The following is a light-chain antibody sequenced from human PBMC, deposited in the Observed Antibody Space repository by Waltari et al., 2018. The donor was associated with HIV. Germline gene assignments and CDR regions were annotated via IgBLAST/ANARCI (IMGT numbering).Light chain of an antibody. CDR1: SPNIGNNY. CDR2: DKN. V-gene: IGLV1-51*01. J-gene: IGLJ3*02. Sequence: SVLTQPPSVSAAPGQKVTIPCTGSSPNIGNNYVSWFQQLPGAAPRFLMYDKNQRPSGVPDRFSGSRSGTSATLGVSGLQPGDEADYYCGTWDTSLDAGVFGGGTKLTVL. CDR3: GTWDTSLDAGV.